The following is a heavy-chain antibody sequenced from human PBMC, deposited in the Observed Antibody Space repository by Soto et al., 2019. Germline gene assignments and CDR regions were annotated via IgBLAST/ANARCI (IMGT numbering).Heavy chain of an antibody. Sequence: PGGSLRLSCASSGFTFSDDAMSWVRQAPGKGLEWVSGINDNGDTTHYADSVKGRFTISRDNTRNTMYLQMSILRGEDTAVYYCATGGWYCRGGSCHFDYWGQGTLVTVSS. CDR3: ATGGWYCRGGSCHFDY. CDR1: GFTFSDDA. J-gene: IGHJ4*02. V-gene: IGHV3-23*01. D-gene: IGHD2-15*01. CDR2: INDNGDTT.